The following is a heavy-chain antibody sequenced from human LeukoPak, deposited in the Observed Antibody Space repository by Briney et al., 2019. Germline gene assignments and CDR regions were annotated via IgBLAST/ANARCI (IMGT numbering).Heavy chain of an antibody. CDR1: GFNFSSFG. CDR2: ISFIIST. J-gene: IGHJ3*02. V-gene: IGHV3-23*01. Sequence: GGSLRLSCAASGFNFSSFGVNWVRQGPGKGLEWVSGISFIISTWSADSVKGRFTISRDNSKNTVYLQMNSLRDDDTAVYYCAEGTSSLNYDAFDIWGQGTLVTVSS. D-gene: IGHD6-19*01. CDR3: AEGTSSLNYDAFDI.